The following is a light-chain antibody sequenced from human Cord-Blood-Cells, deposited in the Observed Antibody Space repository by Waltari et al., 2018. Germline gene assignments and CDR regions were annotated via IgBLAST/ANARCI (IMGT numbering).Light chain of an antibody. J-gene: IGKJ1*01. Sequence: DIQMAQSPSSLSASVGDRVTITCRASQSISSYLNWYQQKPGKAPKRLIYAASSLQSGVPSRFSGSGSGTYFTLTISSLQPEDFATYYCQQSYSTPRTFCQGTKVEIK. CDR3: QQSYSTPRT. V-gene: IGKV1-39*01. CDR1: QSISSY. CDR2: AAS.